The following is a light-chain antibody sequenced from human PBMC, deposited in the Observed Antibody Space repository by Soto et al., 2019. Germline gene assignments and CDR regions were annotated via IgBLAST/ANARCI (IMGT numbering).Light chain of an antibody. CDR1: QNIATHF. J-gene: IGKJ2*01. CDR3: QQYSSSSGYT. Sequence: VLTQSPGTLSLSPGERATFSCRASQNIATHFFTGYQKRPGQAPRVLIYGTSTRATGIPDRFSGSGSGTDFTLTISRLEPEDFAVYYCQQYSSSSGYTFGQGTKLEIK. CDR2: GTS. V-gene: IGKV3-20*01.